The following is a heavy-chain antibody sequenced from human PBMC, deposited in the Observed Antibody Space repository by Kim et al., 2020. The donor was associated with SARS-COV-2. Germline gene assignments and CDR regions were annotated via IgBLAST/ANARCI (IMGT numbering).Heavy chain of an antibody. V-gene: IGHV5-10-1*01. CDR2: IDPSDSYT. CDR1: GYRFTSYW. J-gene: IGHJ4*02. CDR3: ARHPGPALYYFDY. Sequence: GESLKISCKGSGYRFTSYWISWVRQMPGKGLEWMGRIDPSDSYTNYSPSFQGHVTISADKSISTAYLQWSSLKASDTAMYYCARHPGPALYYFDYWGQGTLVTVSS.